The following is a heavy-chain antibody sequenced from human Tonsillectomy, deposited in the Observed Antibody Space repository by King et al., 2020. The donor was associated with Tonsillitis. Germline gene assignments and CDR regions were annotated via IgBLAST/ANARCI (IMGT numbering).Heavy chain of an antibody. CDR2: IWYDGSNK. CDR3: AREMWYYDSSGYYPFDY. V-gene: IGHV3-33*08. J-gene: IGHJ4*02. CDR1: GFTFSGYG. D-gene: IGHD3-22*01. Sequence: VQLVESGGGVVQPGRSLRLSCAASGFTFSGYGMHWVRQAPGKGLEWVALIWYDGSNKYYADSVKGRFTISRDNSKNTLYLQMNSLRAEDTAVYYCAREMWYYDSSGYYPFDYWGQGTLVTVSS.